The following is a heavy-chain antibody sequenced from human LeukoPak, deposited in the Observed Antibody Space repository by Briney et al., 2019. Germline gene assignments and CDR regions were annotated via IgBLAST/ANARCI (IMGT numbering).Heavy chain of an antibody. Sequence: PSPTLSLTCAVYGGSFSGYYWSWIRQPAGKGLEWSGAFNHTGSTNYNPSLKSRVTISVDTSKNQFSLKLSSVTAADTAVYYCARGQFDSGIAARPGWFDRWGQGTLVTVSS. CDR3: ARGQFDSGIAARPGWFDR. CDR2: FNHTGST. D-gene: IGHD6-6*01. CDR1: GGSFSGYY. J-gene: IGHJ5*02. V-gene: IGHV4-34*01.